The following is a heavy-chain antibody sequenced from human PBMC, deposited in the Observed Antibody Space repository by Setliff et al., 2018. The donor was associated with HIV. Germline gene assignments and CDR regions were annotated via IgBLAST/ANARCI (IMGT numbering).Heavy chain of an antibody. CDR3: ARHVDGGLWNAYYYYGLDV. CDR2: ISSSGNT. D-gene: IGHD3-3*01. CDR1: GGSISSTSYY. V-gene: IGHV4-39*01. Sequence: SETLSLTCTVSGGSISSTSYYWGWIRQPPGTGLEWIGSISSSGNTYYNPSLKSRVTTSVDTPKNQFSLKLSSVTASDTAVYYCARHVDGGLWNAYYYYGLDVWGQGTAVTVS. J-gene: IGHJ6*02.